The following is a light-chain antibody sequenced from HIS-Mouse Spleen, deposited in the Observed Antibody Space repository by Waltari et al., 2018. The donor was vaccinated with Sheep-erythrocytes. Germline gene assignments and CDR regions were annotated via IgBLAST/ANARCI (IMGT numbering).Light chain of an antibody. CDR1: SSDVGGYNY. V-gene: IGLV2-11*01. CDR2: DVS. CDR3: CSYAGSYNHV. Sequence: QSALTQPRSVSGSPGQSVTISCTGTSSDVGGYNYVSWYQQHPGNAPKLMIYDVSKRPSGVPGRFSGSKSGNTASLTISGLQAEDEADYYCCSYAGSYNHVFATGTKVTVL. J-gene: IGLJ1*01.